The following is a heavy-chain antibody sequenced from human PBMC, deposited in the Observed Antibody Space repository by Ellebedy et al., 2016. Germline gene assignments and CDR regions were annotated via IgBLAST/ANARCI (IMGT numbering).Heavy chain of an antibody. CDR2: ISNTGGDT. CDR1: GFTFSKYP. CDR3: GNGVGVYSGNRYYDY. V-gene: IGHV3-23*01. Sequence: GGSLRLSCAASGFTFSKYPMTWVRQAPGKGLEWLSSISNTGGDTYYADSVKGRFTISRDNSKNTLYLQMSSLGAEDTAVYFCGNGVGVYSGNRYYDYWGQGTLVTVSS. J-gene: IGHJ4*02. D-gene: IGHD1-26*01.